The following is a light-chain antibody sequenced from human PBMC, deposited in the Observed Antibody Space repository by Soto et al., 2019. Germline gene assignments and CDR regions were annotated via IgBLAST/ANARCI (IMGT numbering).Light chain of an antibody. CDR3: QQYGNSFVG. Sequence: EIVLTQSPGTLSLSPGERATLSCRASQSVSSTYLAWYQHKPGQAPRLLIYGASSRATGIPDRFSGSGSGTDFTLIISRLEPEDFAVYYCQQYGNSFVGFGQGTKVEFK. CDR1: QSVSSTY. CDR2: GAS. V-gene: IGKV3-20*01. J-gene: IGKJ1*01.